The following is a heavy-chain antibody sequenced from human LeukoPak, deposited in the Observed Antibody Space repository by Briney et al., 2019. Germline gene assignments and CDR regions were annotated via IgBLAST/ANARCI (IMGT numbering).Heavy chain of an antibody. Sequence: ASVKVSCKASGYTFTSYGLSWVRQAPGQGLEWMGWICASNVNTHYAQKLQGRVTMTTDTSTSTAYMERKSLTSDDTAVYYGARDTSGTYSPFYYCGQGTLVTVSS. CDR1: GYTFTSYG. D-gene: IGHD3-10*01. V-gene: IGHV1-18*01. J-gene: IGHJ4*02. CDR2: ICASNVNT. CDR3: ARDTSGTYSPFYY.